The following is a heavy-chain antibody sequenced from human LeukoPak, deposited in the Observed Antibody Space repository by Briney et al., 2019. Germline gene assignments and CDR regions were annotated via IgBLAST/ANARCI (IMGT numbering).Heavy chain of an antibody. D-gene: IGHD3-22*01. J-gene: IGHJ5*02. V-gene: IGHV4-61*02. CDR2: IYTSGST. CDR1: GCSISSGSYY. Sequence: SETLSLTCTVSGCSISSGSYYWSWIRQPVGKGLEWIGRIYTSGSTNYNPSLKSRVTISVDTSKNQFSLKLSSVTAADTAVYYCARGPPGYYDSSGYSNWFDPWGQGTLVTVSS. CDR3: ARGPPGYYDSSGYSNWFDP.